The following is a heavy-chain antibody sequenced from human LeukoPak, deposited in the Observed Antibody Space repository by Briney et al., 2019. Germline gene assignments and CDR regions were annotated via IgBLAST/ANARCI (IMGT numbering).Heavy chain of an antibody. D-gene: IGHD3-22*01. CDR2: IYSGGST. CDR3: ARDRSGDSTAYYTDY. Sequence: WGSLSCSCAASGFTVSSTCTTWVGQAPGKGLEWVSLIYSGGSTIYADSVKGRFTISRDNSKNTVYLQMNSLRAEDTAVYYCARDRSGDSTAYYTDYWGRESPLTLSS. J-gene: IGHJ4*02. CDR1: GFTVSSTC. V-gene: IGHV3-66*01.